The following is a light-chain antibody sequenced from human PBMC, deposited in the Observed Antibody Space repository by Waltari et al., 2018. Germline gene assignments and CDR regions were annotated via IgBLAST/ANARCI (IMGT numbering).Light chain of an antibody. CDR3: SSYTSSSTWE. Sequence: QSALTQPASVSGSPGQSITISCTGTSSDVGGYNYVSWYQQHPGKAPKLMIYDVSNRPSGFSNRFSGSKSGNTASLTISGLQAEDEADYYCSSYTSSSTWEFGGGTKLTVL. J-gene: IGLJ3*02. CDR1: SSDVGGYNY. V-gene: IGLV2-14*01. CDR2: DVS.